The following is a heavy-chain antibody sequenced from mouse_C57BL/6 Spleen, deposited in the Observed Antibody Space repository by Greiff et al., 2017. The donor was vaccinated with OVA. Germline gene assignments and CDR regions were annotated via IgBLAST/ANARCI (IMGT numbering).Heavy chain of an antibody. J-gene: IGHJ2*01. D-gene: IGHD2-4*01. Sequence: EVQRVESGGGLVKPGGSLKLSCAASGFTFSSYTMSWVRQTPEKRLEWVATISGGGGNTYYPDSVKGRFTISRDNAKNTLYLQMSSLRSEDTALYYCARHHYDYEGFDYWGQATTLTVSS. V-gene: IGHV5-9*01. CDR3: ARHHYDYEGFDY. CDR1: GFTFSSYT. CDR2: ISGGGGNT.